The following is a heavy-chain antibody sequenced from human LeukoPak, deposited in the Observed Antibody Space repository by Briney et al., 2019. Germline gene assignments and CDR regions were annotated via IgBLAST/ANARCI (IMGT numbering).Heavy chain of an antibody. CDR3: VKDPPITMVRGVIIDFDY. CDR2: ISGSGNAT. Sequence: PGGSLRLSCAASGFTFSRYAMSWVRQAPGKELEWVSAISGSGNATYYADSAKGRFTISRDNSKNTLYLQMNSLRAEDTAVYYCVKDPPITMVRGVIIDFDYWGQGTLVTVSS. D-gene: IGHD3-10*01. CDR1: GFTFSRYA. J-gene: IGHJ4*02. V-gene: IGHV3-23*01.